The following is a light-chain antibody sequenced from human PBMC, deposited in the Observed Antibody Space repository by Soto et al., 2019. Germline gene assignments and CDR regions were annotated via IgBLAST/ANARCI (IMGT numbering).Light chain of an antibody. J-gene: IGKJ5*01. CDR3: QQYDNLLPIT. Sequence: EIVLTQSPGTLSLSPGERATLSCRASQSVPRSYLAWYQQKPGQAPRLLIYGASSRATGIPDRFSGSGSGTDFTLTISRLEPEDIATYYCQQYDNLLPITFGQGTRMDI. V-gene: IGKV3-20*01. CDR1: QSVPRSY. CDR2: GAS.